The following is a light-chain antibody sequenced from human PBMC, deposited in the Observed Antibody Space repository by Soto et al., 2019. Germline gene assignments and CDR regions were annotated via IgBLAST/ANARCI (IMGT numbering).Light chain of an antibody. CDR3: QQYDSHWT. CDR1: QSISSW. J-gene: IGKJ1*01. CDR2: DAS. V-gene: IGKV1-5*01. Sequence: DIQMTQSPSTLSASVGDRVTITCRASQSISSWLAWYQQKPGKAPRLLIYDASSLESGVPSRFSGSGSGTEFTLTISSLQPDDLATYYCQQYDSHWTFGQGTKVDIK.